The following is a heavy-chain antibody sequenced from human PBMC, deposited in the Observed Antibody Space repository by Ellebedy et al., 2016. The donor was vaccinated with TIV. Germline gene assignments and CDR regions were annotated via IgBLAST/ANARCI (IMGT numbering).Heavy chain of an antibody. CDR1: GFTFSSYE. V-gene: IGHV3-48*03. D-gene: IGHD4-17*01. CDR2: ISSSGSTI. Sequence: GGSLRLSCAASGFTFSSYEMNWVRQALGKGLEWVSYISSSGSTIYYADSVKGRFTISRDNAKNSLYLQMNSLRAEDTALYYCARSVYHGAPSYGMDVWGQGTTVTVSS. J-gene: IGHJ6*02. CDR3: ARSVYHGAPSYGMDV.